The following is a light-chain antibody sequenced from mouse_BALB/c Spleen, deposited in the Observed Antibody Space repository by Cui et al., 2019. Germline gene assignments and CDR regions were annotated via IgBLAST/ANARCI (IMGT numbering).Light chain of an antibody. J-gene: IGKJ2*01. CDR1: SSVSY. V-gene: IGKV4-59*01. CDR3: QQWSSNPPT. CDR2: DTS. Sequence: QIVLTQSPAIMSASPGEKVTMTCSASSSVSYMQWYQQKSGTSAKRWIYDTSKLASGVPARFSGSGSGTSYSLTISSMEAEDAATYYCQQWSSNPPTFGGGTKLEIK.